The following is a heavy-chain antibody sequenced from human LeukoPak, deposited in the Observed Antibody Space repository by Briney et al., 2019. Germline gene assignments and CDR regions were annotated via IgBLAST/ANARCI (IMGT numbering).Heavy chain of an antibody. CDR2: ISNSGGST. CDR3: AKDSCSSTSCYRGVDY. CDR1: GFTFSSYA. D-gene: IGHD2-2*01. J-gene: IGHJ4*02. V-gene: IGHV3-23*01. Sequence: GGSLRLSCAASGFTFSSYAMSWVRQAPGKGLEWVSAISNSGGSTYYAHSVKGRFTISRDNSKNTLNLQMNSLRAEDTAVYYCAKDSCSSTSCYRGVDYWGQGTLVTVSS.